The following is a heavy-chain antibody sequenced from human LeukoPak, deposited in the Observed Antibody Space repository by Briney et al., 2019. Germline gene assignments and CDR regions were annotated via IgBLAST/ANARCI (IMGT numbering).Heavy chain of an antibody. CDR3: AKDGVEYFDWLLLVY. CDR2: ISYDGSNK. Sequence: GGSLRLSCAASGFTFSSYGMHWVRQAPGKGLEWVAVISYDGSNKYYADSVKGRFTISRDNSKNTLYLQMNSLRAEDTAVYYCAKDGVEYFDWLLLVYWGQGTLVTVSS. D-gene: IGHD3-9*01. CDR1: GFTFSSYG. V-gene: IGHV3-30*18. J-gene: IGHJ4*02.